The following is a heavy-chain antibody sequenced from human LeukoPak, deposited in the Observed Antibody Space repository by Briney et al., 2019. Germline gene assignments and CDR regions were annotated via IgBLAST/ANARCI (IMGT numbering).Heavy chain of an antibody. CDR2: ISGSGGST. J-gene: IGHJ3*02. CDR1: GFTFSSYA. Sequence: GGSLRLSCAASGFTFSSYAMSWVRQAPGKGLEWVSAISGSGGSTYYADSGKGRFTISRDNSKNTLYLQMNSLRAEDTAVYYCAKVGVYYDILTGYRSDAFDIWGQGTMVTVSS. V-gene: IGHV3-23*01. CDR3: AKVGVYYDILTGYRSDAFDI. D-gene: IGHD3-9*01.